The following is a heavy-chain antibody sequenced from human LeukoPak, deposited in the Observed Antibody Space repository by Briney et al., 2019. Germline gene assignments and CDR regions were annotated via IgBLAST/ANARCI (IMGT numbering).Heavy chain of an antibody. V-gene: IGHV4-30-2*01. CDR3: ARDYYDSSGYYIPLGY. CDR2: IYHSGST. D-gene: IGHD3-22*01. J-gene: IGHJ4*02. CDR1: GGSISSGGYS. Sequence: SQTLSLTCAVSGGSISSGGYSWSWIRQPPGKGLEWIGYIYHSGSTYYNPSLKSRVTISVDRSKNQFSLKLSSVTAADTAVYYCARDYYDSSGYYIPLGYWGQGILVTVSS.